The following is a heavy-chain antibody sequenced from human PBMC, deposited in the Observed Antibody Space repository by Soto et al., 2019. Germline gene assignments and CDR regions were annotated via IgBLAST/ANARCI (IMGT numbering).Heavy chain of an antibody. J-gene: IGHJ4*02. Sequence: EVQLVESGGVVVQPGGSLRLSCAASGFTFDDYTMHWVRQAPGKGLEWVSLISWDGGSTYYADSVKGRFTISRDNSKNSLYLQMNSLRTEDTALYYCAKDRYRGSGSYEFDYWGQGTLVTVSS. CDR3: AKDRYRGSGSYEFDY. CDR1: GFTFDDYT. V-gene: IGHV3-43*01. D-gene: IGHD3-10*01. CDR2: ISWDGGST.